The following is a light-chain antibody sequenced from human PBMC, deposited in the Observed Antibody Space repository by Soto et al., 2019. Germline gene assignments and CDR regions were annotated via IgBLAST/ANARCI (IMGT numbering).Light chain of an antibody. Sequence: DIQMTQSPSTLSASVGDRVSITCRASQSISTYLAWYQQKPGKAPKVVIYDASSLESGVPSRFSGTGSGTEFALTISSLQPDDYATYYCQQYNTFTTLGQGTKLEIK. CDR3: QQYNTFTT. CDR1: QSISTY. CDR2: DAS. V-gene: IGKV1-5*01. J-gene: IGKJ2*01.